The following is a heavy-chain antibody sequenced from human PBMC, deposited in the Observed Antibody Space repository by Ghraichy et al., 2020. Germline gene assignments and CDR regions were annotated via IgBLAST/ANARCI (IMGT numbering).Heavy chain of an antibody. Sequence: SQTLSLTCTVSGGSLNNDYWSWIRQPPGKGLEWIGFIHSSGSTSYNPSLESRITISLDTSKNQISLKVRSVTAADTAIYFFPREPYSCSGGTCYTGYFDSWGQGILVAVSS. D-gene: IGHD2-15*01. J-gene: IGHJ4*02. CDR3: PREPYSCSGGTCYTGYFDS. CDR1: GGSLNNDY. V-gene: IGHV4-59*01. CDR2: IHSSGST.